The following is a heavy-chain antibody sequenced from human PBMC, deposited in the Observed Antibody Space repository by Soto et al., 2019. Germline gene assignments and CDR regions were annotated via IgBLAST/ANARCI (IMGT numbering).Heavy chain of an antibody. CDR2: TYYRSKWIN. D-gene: IGHD3-3*01. J-gene: IGHJ4*02. CDR3: ARGLSARFDS. Sequence: SQTLSLTCAISGDSVSTNSAGWHWIRQSPSRGLEWLGRTYYRSKWINGYAVSMKGRITINPDTSKNQFSLQLNSVTPEDTAVYYCARGLSARFDSWGQGTLVTVSS. CDR1: GDSVSTNSAG. V-gene: IGHV6-1*01.